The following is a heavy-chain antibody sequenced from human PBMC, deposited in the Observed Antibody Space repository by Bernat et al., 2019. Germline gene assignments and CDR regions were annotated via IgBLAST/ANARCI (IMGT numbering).Heavy chain of an antibody. J-gene: IGHJ4*02. CDR2: IGGGGGDI. D-gene: IGHD3-22*01. CDR3: AKDMRGYYRPSDY. V-gene: IGHV3-23*01. Sequence: EVQLSESGGGLVQPGGSLRLSCEVSGFTFSFYAMNWVRQAPGKGLEWVSSIGGGGGDIYYPDSVRGRLTISRDNSKNTLYLQMNSLRAEDTAIYYCAKDMRGYYRPSDYWGQGTLVTVSS. CDR1: GFTFSFYA.